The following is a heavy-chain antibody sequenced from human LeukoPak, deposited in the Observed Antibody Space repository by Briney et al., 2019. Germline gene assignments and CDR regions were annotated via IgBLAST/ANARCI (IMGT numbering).Heavy chain of an antibody. CDR2: IYYSGST. V-gene: IGHV4-39*01. CDR1: GGSISSSSYY. CDR3: AGQYCSGGSCYDNWFDP. J-gene: IGHJ5*02. D-gene: IGHD2-15*01. Sequence: SGPGLVKPSETLSLACTVSGGSISSSSYYWGWIRQPPGKGLEWVGGIYYSGSTYYNPSLKSRVTISVDTSKNQSSLKLSSVTAADTAVYYCAGQYCSGGSCYDNWFDPWGQGTLVTVSS.